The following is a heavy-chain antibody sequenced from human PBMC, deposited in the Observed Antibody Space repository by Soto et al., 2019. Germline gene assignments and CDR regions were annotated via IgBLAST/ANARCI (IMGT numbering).Heavy chain of an antibody. J-gene: IGHJ4*02. D-gene: IGHD1-26*01. Sequence: QVQLVESGGGVVQPGRSLRLSCAASGFTFSSYGMHWVRQAPGKGLEWVAVIWYDGSNKYYADSVKGRITISRDNSKNTLYLQMNSLRAEDTAVYYCAREWELLRGFDYWGQGTLVTVSS. V-gene: IGHV3-33*01. CDR1: GFTFSSYG. CDR3: AREWELLRGFDY. CDR2: IWYDGSNK.